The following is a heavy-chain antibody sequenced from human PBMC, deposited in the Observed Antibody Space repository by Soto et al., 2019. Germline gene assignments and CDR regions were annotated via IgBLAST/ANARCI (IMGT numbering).Heavy chain of an antibody. CDR3: AKPFFYDSSAYYYFDY. CDR1: GFSFSSYG. Sequence: PGGTLRLSCAASGFSFSSYGIHWVRQTPGKGLEWVAVIASDGSDKYFADSVKGRFTISRDNSKNTVYLQMNSLRVEDTAVYYCAKPFFYDSSAYYYFDYWGQGILVTVSS. V-gene: IGHV3-30*18. CDR2: IASDGSDK. J-gene: IGHJ4*02. D-gene: IGHD3-22*01.